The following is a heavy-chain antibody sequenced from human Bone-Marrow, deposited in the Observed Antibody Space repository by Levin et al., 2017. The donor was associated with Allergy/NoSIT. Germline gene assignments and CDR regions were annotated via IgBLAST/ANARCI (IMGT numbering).Heavy chain of an antibody. CDR2: IDASDSYT. CDR1: GYHFRNFW. J-gene: IGHJ6*03. Sequence: GESLKISCKASGYHFRNFWIGWVRQMPGKGLEWMGRIDASDSYTNYSPSFEGHVTMSVDRSISTAYLQWSSLKASDSAIYYCAKNVRAGGYYYHYLGVWGKGTAVVVSS. CDR3: AKNVRAGGYYYHYLGV. V-gene: IGHV5-10-1*01.